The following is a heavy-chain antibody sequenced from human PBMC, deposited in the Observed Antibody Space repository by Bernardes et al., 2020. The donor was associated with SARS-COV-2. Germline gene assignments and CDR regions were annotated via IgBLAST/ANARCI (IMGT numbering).Heavy chain of an antibody. D-gene: IGHD3-10*01. CDR2: LSSKSNYT. J-gene: IGHJ3*02. Sequence: GGSLRLSCAASGFTFRDYYMSWIRQAPGKGLEWVSYLSSKSNYTNYADSVKGRFTVSRDNAKNSLYLQMNSLRAEDTAVYYCATSGRSLAFDIWGQGTMVTVSS. V-gene: IGHV3-11*06. CDR1: GFTFRDYY. CDR3: ATSGRSLAFDI.